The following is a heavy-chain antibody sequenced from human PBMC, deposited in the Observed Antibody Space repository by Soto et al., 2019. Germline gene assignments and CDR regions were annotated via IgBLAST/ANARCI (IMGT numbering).Heavy chain of an antibody. D-gene: IGHD3-3*01. J-gene: IGHJ4*02. Sequence: QVQLVESGGGVVQPGRSLRLSCAASGFTFSSYGMHWVRQAPGKGLEWVAVIWYDGCNKYYADSVKGRFTISRDNSKNTLYLQMNSLRAEDTAVYYCARGELEWFYYFDYWGQGTLVTVSS. CDR2: IWYDGCNK. V-gene: IGHV3-33*01. CDR3: ARGELEWFYYFDY. CDR1: GFTFSSYG.